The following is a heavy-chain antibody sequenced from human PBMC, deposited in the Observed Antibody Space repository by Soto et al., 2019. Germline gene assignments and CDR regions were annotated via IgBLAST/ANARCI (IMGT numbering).Heavy chain of an antibody. J-gene: IGHJ4*02. CDR3: AKPFNTGWTRPDY. CDR2: ISGSGGST. V-gene: IGHV3-23*01. Sequence: EVQLLESGGGLVQPGGSLRLSCAASGFTFSNCAMTWVRQAPGKGLEWVSAISGSGGSTYYAGSVKGRFTISRDNSKNTLYLQMNSLRAEDTAVYYCAKPFNTGWTRPDYWGQGTLVTVPS. D-gene: IGHD6-19*01. CDR1: GFTFSNCA.